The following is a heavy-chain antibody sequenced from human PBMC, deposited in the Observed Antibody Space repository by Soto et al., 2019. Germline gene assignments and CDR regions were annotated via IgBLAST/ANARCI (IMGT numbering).Heavy chain of an antibody. V-gene: IGHV4-31*03. CDR1: GRSTRRSPYH. CDR2: IYYSGST. D-gene: IGHD2-15*01. J-gene: IGHJ5*02. CDR3: VRGRVVVVVAATRYWFDT. Sequence: SETLSLTCTVSGRSTRRSPYHWVWIRQPPGQGLEWIGYIYYSGSTYYNPSLKSRVTISVDTSKDQFSLKLSSVTAAETAVYYCVRGRVVVVVAATRYWFDTWGQGTLVTVSS.